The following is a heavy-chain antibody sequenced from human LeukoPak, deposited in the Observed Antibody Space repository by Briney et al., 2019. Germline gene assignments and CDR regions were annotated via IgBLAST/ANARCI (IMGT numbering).Heavy chain of an antibody. V-gene: IGHV3-21*01. Sequence: GGSLRLSCAGSGLTFNTYDMSWVRQAPGKGLEWVSSISSSSSYIYYADSVKGRFTISRDNAKNSLYLQMNSLRAEDTAVYYCARDWYSYYYDSGPLDYWGQGTLVTVSS. CDR2: ISSSSSYI. J-gene: IGHJ4*02. CDR3: ARDWYSYYYDSGPLDY. D-gene: IGHD3-22*01. CDR1: GLTFNTYD.